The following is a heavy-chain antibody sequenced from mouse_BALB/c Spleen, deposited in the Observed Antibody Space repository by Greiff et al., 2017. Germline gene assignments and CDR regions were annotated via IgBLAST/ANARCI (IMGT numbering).Heavy chain of an antibody. V-gene: IGHV1-67*01. Sequence: QVQLQQSGPELVRPGVSVKISCKGSGYTFTDYAMHWVKQSHAKSLEWIGVISTYYGNTNYNQKFKGKATMTVDKSSSTAYMELARLTSEDSAIYYCARDYGSSFDYWGKGTTLTVSS. J-gene: IGHJ2*01. CDR2: ISTYYGNT. D-gene: IGHD1-1*01. CDR1: GYTFTDYA. CDR3: ARDYGSSFDY.